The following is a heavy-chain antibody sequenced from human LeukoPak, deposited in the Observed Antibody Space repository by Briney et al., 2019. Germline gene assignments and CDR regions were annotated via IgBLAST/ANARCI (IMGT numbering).Heavy chain of an antibody. V-gene: IGHV3-64*01. CDR2: ISSNGGST. D-gene: IGHD2-15*01. CDR1: GFTFSSYA. CDR3: ARGVAPTSIDY. J-gene: IGHJ4*02. Sequence: PGGSLRLSCAASGFTFSSYAMHWVRQAPGKGLEYVSAISSNGGSTYYANSVKGRFTISRDNSKNTLYLQMGSLRAEDMAVYYCARGVAPTSIDYLGQGTLVTVSS.